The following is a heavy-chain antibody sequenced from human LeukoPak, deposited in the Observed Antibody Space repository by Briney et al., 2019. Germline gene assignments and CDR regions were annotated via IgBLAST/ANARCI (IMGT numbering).Heavy chain of an antibody. V-gene: IGHV3-23*01. CDR3: ARPAVAYDILTGYFDY. Sequence: GGSLRLSCAASGFTFSSYAMSWVRQAPGKGLEWVSAISGSGGSTYYADSVKGRFTIFRDNAKNSLYLQMNSLRAEDTAVYYCARPAVAYDILTGYFDYWGQGTLVTVSS. J-gene: IGHJ4*02. CDR1: GFTFSSYA. D-gene: IGHD3-9*01. CDR2: ISGSGGST.